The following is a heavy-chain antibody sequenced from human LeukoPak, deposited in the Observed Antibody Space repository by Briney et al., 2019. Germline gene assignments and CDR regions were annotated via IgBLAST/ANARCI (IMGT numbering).Heavy chain of an antibody. CDR1: GYTLAELS. D-gene: IGHD3-10*01. Sequence: GASVKVSCKVSGYTLAELSMHWVRQAPGKGLEWMGGFDPEDGETIYAQKFQGRVTMTEDTSTDTAYMELSSLRSEDTAVYYCATAEISGSYRYFDYWGQGTLVTVSS. CDR3: ATAEISGSYRYFDY. J-gene: IGHJ4*02. CDR2: FDPEDGET. V-gene: IGHV1-24*01.